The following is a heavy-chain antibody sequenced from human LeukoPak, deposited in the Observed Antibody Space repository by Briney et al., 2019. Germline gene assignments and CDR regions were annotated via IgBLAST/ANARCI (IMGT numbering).Heavy chain of an antibody. D-gene: IGHD2-21*02. J-gene: IGHJ4*02. CDR1: GFAFSSYW. Sequence: GGSLRLSCVASGFAFSSYWMYWVRQVAGKGLVWVSRIKPDGSTTDYADSVKGRFTISRDNAKNTLYLQMNSLRAEDTAVYYCTTLYGDSLDYWGQGTLVTVSS. V-gene: IGHV3-74*01. CDR2: IKPDGSTT. CDR3: TTLYGDSLDY.